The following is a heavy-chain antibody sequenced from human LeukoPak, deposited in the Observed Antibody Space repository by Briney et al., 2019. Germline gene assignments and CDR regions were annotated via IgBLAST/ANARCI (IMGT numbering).Heavy chain of an antibody. J-gene: IGHJ4*02. V-gene: IGHV1-69*06. Sequence: GSSVNVSCKAAGGTFSSYAISCVRQPPGEWGEWLGGNIPIFGTANYAQKFKGRATITADKSTSNASLGLSCVTAADTCVYYGSRGRAELYYYDSSGYYPFDYWGQGTLVTVAS. D-gene: IGHD3-22*01. CDR1: GGTFSSYA. CDR2: NIPIFGTA. CDR3: SRGRAELYYYDSSGYYPFDY.